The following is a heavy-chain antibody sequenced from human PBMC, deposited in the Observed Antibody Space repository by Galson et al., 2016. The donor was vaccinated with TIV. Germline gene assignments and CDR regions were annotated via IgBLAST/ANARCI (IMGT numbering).Heavy chain of an antibody. D-gene: IGHD3-10*01. CDR1: GGIFNNFV. J-gene: IGHJ4*02. CDR3: ARGRGYNFASGSSYFDF. Sequence: LVKVSCKASGGIFNNFVISWVRQAPGQGLEWMGSINLVFGTANPAKKVQGRVTITADTTTSTIYMELSNLRSEDTAVYYCARGRGYNFASGSSYFDFWGQGTLVTVSS. CDR2: INLVFGTA. V-gene: IGHV1-69*06.